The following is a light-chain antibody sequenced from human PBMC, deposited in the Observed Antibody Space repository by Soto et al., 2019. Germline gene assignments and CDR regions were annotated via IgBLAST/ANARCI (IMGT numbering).Light chain of an antibody. Sequence: QSVLTQPASVSGSPGQSITISCTGTSSDVGGYNYVSWYQQHPGKAPKLMIYEVSNRPSGVSNRFSGSKSGNTASLTISGLQAXXXADYYCSSYTSSSTYVFGTGTKV. CDR3: SSYTSSSTYV. CDR1: SSDVGGYNY. J-gene: IGLJ1*01. CDR2: EVS. V-gene: IGLV2-14*01.